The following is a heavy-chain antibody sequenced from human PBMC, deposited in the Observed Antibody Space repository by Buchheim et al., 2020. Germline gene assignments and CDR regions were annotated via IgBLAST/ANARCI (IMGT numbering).Heavy chain of an antibody. J-gene: IGHJ2*01. D-gene: IGHD6-25*01. CDR3: ARPSSSGYGYFDL. Sequence: QLQLQESGPGLVKPSETLSLTCTVSGGPISSSSYYWGWIRQPPGKGLEWIGSIYYSGSTYYNPSLKSRVTISVDTSKNQFSLKLSSVTAADTAVYYCARPSSSGYGYFDLWGRGTL. CDR1: GGPISSSSYY. V-gene: IGHV4-39*01. CDR2: IYYSGST.